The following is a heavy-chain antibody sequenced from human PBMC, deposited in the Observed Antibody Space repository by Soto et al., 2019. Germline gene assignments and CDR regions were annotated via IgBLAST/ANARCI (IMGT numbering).Heavy chain of an antibody. V-gene: IGHV4-34*01. D-gene: IGHD5-18*01. Sequence: SETLSLTCAVSGGSFSDFYWSWIRQTPGKGLEWIGEIDHSGTTNYNPSLKSRVTISVTFKNQLSLILRSVTAADTAVYYCARARGYSYGYPPIYYYYGLDVWGQGTTVTVS. J-gene: IGHJ6*02. CDR3: ARARGYSYGYPPIYYYYGLDV. CDR2: IDHSGTT. CDR1: GGSFSDFY.